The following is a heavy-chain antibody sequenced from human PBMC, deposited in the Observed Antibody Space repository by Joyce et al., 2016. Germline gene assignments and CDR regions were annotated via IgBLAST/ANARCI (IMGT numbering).Heavy chain of an antibody. V-gene: IGHV3-30-3*01. CDR3: ARGVSSGWYVAGY. Sequence: QVQLVESGGGVVQPGRSLRLSYAASGFTFSSYAMHWVRQGPGKGLEWVAVISYDGSNKYYADSVKGRITISRDNSKNTLYLQMNSLRAEDTAVYYCARGVSSGWYVAGYWGQGTLVTVSS. D-gene: IGHD6-19*01. CDR2: ISYDGSNK. J-gene: IGHJ4*02. CDR1: GFTFSSYA.